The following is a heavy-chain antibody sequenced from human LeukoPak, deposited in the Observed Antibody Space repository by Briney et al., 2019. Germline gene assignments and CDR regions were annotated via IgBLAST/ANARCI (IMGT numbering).Heavy chain of an antibody. CDR2: IYYSGST. V-gene: IGHV4-59*08. D-gene: IGHD6-13*01. Sequence: SETLSLTCTVSGGSISTYYWGWIRQPPGEGLEWIGYIYYSGSTNYNPSLKSRVTISVDTSKNQFSLKLSSVTAADTAVYYCARLWAAAGINWFDPWGQGTLVTVSS. CDR3: ARLWAAAGINWFDP. J-gene: IGHJ5*02. CDR1: GGSISTYY.